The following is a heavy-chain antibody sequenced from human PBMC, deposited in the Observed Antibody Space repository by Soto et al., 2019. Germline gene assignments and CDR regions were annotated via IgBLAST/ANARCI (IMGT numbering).Heavy chain of an antibody. CDR3: ARDHGRDVDKFGMDV. CDR2: INPSGGST. V-gene: IGHV1-46*01. CDR1: GYTFTSYY. J-gene: IGHJ6*02. Sequence: GASVKVSCKASGYTFTSYYMHWVRQAPGQGREWMGIINPSGGSTSYAQKFQGRVTMTRDTSTSTDYMELSSLRSEDTAVYYCARDHGRDVDKFGMDVWGQGTTVTVSS. D-gene: IGHD5-12*01.